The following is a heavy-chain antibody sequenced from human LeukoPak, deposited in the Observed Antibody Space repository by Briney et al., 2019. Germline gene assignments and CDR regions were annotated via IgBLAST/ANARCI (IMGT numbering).Heavy chain of an antibody. J-gene: IGHJ3*02. CDR2: ISSSGSTI. D-gene: IGHD3-9*01. CDR1: GFTFSDYY. Sequence: PGGSLRLSCAASGFTFSDYYMSWIRQAPGKGLEWVSHISSSGSTIYYADSVKGRFTISRDNAKNSLYLQMNSLRAEDTAVYYCARCWDYDILTGLASDAFDIWGQGTMVTVSS. V-gene: IGHV3-11*01. CDR3: ARCWDYDILTGLASDAFDI.